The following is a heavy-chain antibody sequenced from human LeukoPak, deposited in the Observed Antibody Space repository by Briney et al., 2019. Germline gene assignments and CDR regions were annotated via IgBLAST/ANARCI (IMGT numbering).Heavy chain of an antibody. D-gene: IGHD1-26*01. Sequence: SETLSLNCTVSGGSISSCYWSWIRQPPGKGLEWIGYIYYSGSTNYNPSLKSRVTISIDTSKNQFSLKLSSVTAADTAVYYCARDPSGSYYLSGAFDIWGQGTMVTVSS. J-gene: IGHJ3*02. CDR3: ARDPSGSYYLSGAFDI. V-gene: IGHV4-59*01. CDR2: IYYSGST. CDR1: GGSISSCY.